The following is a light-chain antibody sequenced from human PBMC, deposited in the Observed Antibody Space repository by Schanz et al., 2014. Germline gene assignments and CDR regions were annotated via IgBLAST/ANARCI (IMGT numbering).Light chain of an antibody. CDR2: EVS. CDR1: SSDVGGYDY. Sequence: QSVLAQPASVSGSPGQSITISCTGTSSDVGGYDYVSWYQHHPGKAPKLMIYEVSKRPSGVPDRFSGSKSGNTASLTVSGLQAEDEADYYCSSYAGSKNLVFGGGTKVT. CDR3: SSYAGSKNLV. V-gene: IGLV2-8*01. J-gene: IGLJ3*02.